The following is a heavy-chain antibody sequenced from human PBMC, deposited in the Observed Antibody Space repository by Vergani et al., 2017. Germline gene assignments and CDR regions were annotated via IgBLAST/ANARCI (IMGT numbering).Heavy chain of an antibody. CDR1: GFTFSSYS. Sequence: EVQLVESGGGLVKPGGSLRLSCAASGFTFSSYSMNWVRQAPGKGLEWVSSISSSISYIYYAGSVKGRFTISRDNAKNSLYLQMNSLRAEDTAVYYCATMVWVVVPAAPKPDVWGKGTTVTVSS. V-gene: IGHV3-21*01. CDR2: ISSSISYI. CDR3: ATMVWVVVPAAPKPDV. J-gene: IGHJ6*04. D-gene: IGHD2-2*01.